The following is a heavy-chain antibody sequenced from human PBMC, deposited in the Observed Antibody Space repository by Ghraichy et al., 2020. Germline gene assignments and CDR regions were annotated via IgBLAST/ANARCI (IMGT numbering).Heavy chain of an antibody. CDR1: GFTFSSYG. CDR3: ANWPSPSDY. CDR2: ISYDGSNK. D-gene: IGHD2-2*01. V-gene: IGHV3-30*18. J-gene: IGHJ4*02. Sequence: GGSLRLSCAASGFTFSSYGMHWVRQAPGKGLEWVAVISYDGSNKYYADSVKGRFTISRDNSKNTLYLQMNSLRAEDTAVYYCANWPSPSDYWGQGTLVTVSS.